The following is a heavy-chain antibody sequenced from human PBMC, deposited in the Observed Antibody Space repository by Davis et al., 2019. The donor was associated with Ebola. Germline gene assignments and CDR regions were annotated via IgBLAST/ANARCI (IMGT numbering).Heavy chain of an antibody. D-gene: IGHD5-24*01. CDR2: ISGSGGST. J-gene: IGHJ6*02. Sequence: GESLKISCAASGFTFSSYAMSWVRQAPGKGLEWVSAISGSGGSTYYADSLKGRFTISRDNSKNTLYLQMNSLRAEDTAVYYCAKDLGDYVGWLQPGYYYYGMDVWGQGTTVTVSS. CDR3: AKDLGDYVGWLQPGYYYYGMDV. CDR1: GFTFSSYA. V-gene: IGHV3-23*01.